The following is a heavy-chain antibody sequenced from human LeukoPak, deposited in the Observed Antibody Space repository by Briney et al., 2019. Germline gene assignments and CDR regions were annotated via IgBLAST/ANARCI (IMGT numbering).Heavy chain of an antibody. Sequence: SETLSLTCAVYGGSFSGYYWSWIRQPPGKGLEWIGSIYYSGSTYYNPSLKSRVTISVDTSKNQFSLKLSSVTAADTAVYYCARHPSSYSSSWYYFDYWGQGTLVTVSS. V-gene: IGHV4-34*01. CDR2: IYYSGST. CDR1: GGSFSGYY. J-gene: IGHJ4*02. D-gene: IGHD6-13*01. CDR3: ARHPSSYSSSWYYFDY.